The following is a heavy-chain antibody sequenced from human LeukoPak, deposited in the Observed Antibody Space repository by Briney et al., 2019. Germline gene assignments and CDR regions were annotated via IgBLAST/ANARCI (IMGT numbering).Heavy chain of an antibody. Sequence: PGGSLRLSCAASGFTFSSYEMNWVRQAPGKGLEWVSYISSSGSTIYYADSVKGRFTISRDNAKNSLYLHMISLGADDSAVYHCVRQTNPEAPTYYYYYMDVWGRGTTVTVSS. CDR1: GFTFSSYE. V-gene: IGHV3-48*03. CDR2: ISSSGSTI. J-gene: IGHJ6*03. D-gene: IGHD4-11*01. CDR3: VRQTNPEAPTYYYYYMDV.